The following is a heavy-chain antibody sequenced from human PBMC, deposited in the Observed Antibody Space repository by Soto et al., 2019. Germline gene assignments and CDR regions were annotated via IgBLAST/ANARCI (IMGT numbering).Heavy chain of an antibody. D-gene: IGHD6-13*01. CDR2: INAGNGNT. J-gene: IGHJ5*01. CDR1: GYTFTSYA. CDR3: ARDRVAAAGRTRNWFDY. V-gene: IGHV1-3*01. Sequence: ASVKVSCKASGYTFTSYAMHWVRQAPGQRLEWMGWINAGNGNTKYSQKFQGRVTITRDTSASTAYMELSGLRSEDTAVYYCARDRVAAAGRTRNWFDYWGQRTLVTVSS.